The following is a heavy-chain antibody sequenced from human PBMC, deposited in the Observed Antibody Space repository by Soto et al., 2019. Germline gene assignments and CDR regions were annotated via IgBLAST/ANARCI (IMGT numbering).Heavy chain of an antibody. J-gene: IGHJ6*02. V-gene: IGHV1-69*13. CDR3: AREFPTIFGVVTPKDYGMDV. Sequence: SVEASCKASGGTFSSYAISWVRQAPGQGLAWMGGIIPIFGTANYAQKFLGRVTITADESTSTAYMELSSLRSEDTAVYYCAREFPTIFGVVTPKDYGMDVWGQGTTATVSS. CDR2: IIPIFGTA. D-gene: IGHD3-3*01. CDR1: GGTFSSYA.